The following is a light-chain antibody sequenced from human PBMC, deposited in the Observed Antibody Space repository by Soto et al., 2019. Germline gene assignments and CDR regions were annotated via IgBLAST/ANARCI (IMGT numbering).Light chain of an antibody. CDR2: EGS. J-gene: IGLJ3*02. CDR1: SSDVGSYNL. CDR3: CSYAGSSWV. V-gene: IGLV2-23*01. Sequence: QSVLTQPASVSGSPGQSITISCTGTSSDVGSYNLVSWYQQHPGKAPKLMIYEGSKRPSGVSNRFSGSESGNTASLTISGLQAEDEADYYCCSYAGSSWVFGGGTKLTVL.